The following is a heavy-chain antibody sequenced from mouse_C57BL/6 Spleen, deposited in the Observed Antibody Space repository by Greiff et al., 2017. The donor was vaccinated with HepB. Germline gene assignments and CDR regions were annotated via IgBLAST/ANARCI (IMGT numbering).Heavy chain of an antibody. V-gene: IGHV1-81*01. D-gene: IGHD3-2*02. J-gene: IGHJ2*01. CDR2: IYPRSGNT. Sequence: VQRVESGAELARPGASVKLSCKASGYTFTSYGISWVKQRTGQGLEWIGEIYPRSGNTYYNEKFKGKATLTADKSSSTAYMELRSLTSEDSAVYFCARSDSSGPLDYWGQGTTLTVSS. CDR1: GYTFTSYG. CDR3: ARSDSSGPLDY.